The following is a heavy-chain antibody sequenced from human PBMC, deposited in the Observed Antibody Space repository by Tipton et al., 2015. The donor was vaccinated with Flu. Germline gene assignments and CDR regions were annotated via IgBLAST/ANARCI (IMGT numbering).Heavy chain of an antibody. Sequence: SLRLSCAASGFTLSTHYMNWIRQAPGKGPEWASFISTTGNTIHYADSVKGRFTISRDNARNSVYLQMNNLRDEDTAVYYCATSPVTIPDAVHSSDIWGVGTVVTVSS. CDR3: ATSPVTIPDAVHSSDI. CDR1: GFTLSTHY. CDR2: ISTTGNTI. J-gene: IGHJ3*02. V-gene: IGHV3-11*04. D-gene: IGHD4-11*01.